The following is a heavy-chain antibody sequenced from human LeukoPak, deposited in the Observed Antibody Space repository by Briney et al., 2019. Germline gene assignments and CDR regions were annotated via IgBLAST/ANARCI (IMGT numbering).Heavy chain of an antibody. CDR2: IYYSGGI. CDR3: ARKATTGPTKAAFDI. CDR1: GGSISSSY. V-gene: IGHV4-59*04. D-gene: IGHD4-17*01. J-gene: IGHJ3*02. Sequence: SETLSLTCTVSGGSISSSYWSWIRQPPGRGLEWIGHIYYSGGIYYNPSLKSRVTMSVDTSRNQFSLKLSSVTAVDTAVYYCARKATTGPTKAAFDIWGQGTMVTVST.